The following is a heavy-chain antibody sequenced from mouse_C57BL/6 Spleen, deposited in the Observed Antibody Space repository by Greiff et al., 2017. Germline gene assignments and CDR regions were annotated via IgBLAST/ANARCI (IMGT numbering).Heavy chain of an antibody. CDR2: IYPGDGDT. J-gene: IGHJ4*01. V-gene: IGHV1-80*01. CDR3: ASLWSFYAMDY. CDR1: GYAFSSYW. Sequence: QVQLKESGAELVKPGASVKISCKASGYAFSSYWMNWVKQRPGKGLEWIGQIYPGDGDTNYNGKFKGKATLTADKSSSTAYMQLSSLTSEDSAVYFCASLWSFYAMDYWGQGTSVTVSS. D-gene: IGHD1-1*02.